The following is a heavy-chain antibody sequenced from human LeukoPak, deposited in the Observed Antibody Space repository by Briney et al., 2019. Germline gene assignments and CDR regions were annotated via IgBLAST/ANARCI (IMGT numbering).Heavy chain of an antibody. J-gene: IGHJ4*02. CDR3: VSRYRNGVDY. Sequence: PGRSLRLSCAVSGFTLSSYEMNWVSQAPGKGLEWVSYISSGGSAIYYADSVRGRFTISRDNARNSLYLQMNSLRIEDTAVYYCVSRYRNGVDYWGQGILVTVSS. CDR2: ISSGGSAI. CDR1: GFTLSSYE. D-gene: IGHD2-8*01. V-gene: IGHV3-48*03.